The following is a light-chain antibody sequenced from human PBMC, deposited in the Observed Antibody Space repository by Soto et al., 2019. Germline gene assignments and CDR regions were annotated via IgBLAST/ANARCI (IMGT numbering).Light chain of an antibody. CDR3: QQLNSYRLT. Sequence: IQLTQSPSSLSASVGDRVTITCRASQAISSHLAWYQQKPGKAPKPLVYVASTLQSGVPSRFSGSGSGTDFSLSINSLQPEDFATYYCQQLNSYRLTFGGGTKVHIK. J-gene: IGKJ4*01. V-gene: IGKV1-9*01. CDR1: QAISSH. CDR2: VAS.